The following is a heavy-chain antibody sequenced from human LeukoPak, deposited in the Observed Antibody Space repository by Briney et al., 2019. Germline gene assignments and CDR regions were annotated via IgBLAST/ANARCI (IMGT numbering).Heavy chain of an antibody. Sequence: SETLSLTCTVSGGSISSGGYYWSWIRQPPGKGLEWIGYIYYSGNTNYNPSLKSRVTISVDTSKNQFSLKLSSVTAADTAVYYCARGLYSSSSWGQGTLVTVSS. CDR3: ARGLYSSSS. D-gene: IGHD6-6*01. CDR2: IYYSGNT. J-gene: IGHJ5*02. V-gene: IGHV4-61*08. CDR1: GGSISSGGYY.